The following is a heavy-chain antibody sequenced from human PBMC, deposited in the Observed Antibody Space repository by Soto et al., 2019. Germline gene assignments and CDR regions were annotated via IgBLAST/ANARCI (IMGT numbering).Heavy chain of an antibody. D-gene: IGHD1-26*01. CDR1: GGSISTSSYY. CDR2: IYYSGAT. J-gene: IGHJ1*01. V-gene: IGHV4-39*02. Sequence: SSETLSLTCDVSGGSISTSSYYWGWIRQPPGKGLEWIASIYYSGATYYNPSLQSRVTISVDTSNNRFSLTLSSLTAADTAVYFCARLAYSGYLQTWGQGSLVTVSS. CDR3: ARLAYSGYLQT.